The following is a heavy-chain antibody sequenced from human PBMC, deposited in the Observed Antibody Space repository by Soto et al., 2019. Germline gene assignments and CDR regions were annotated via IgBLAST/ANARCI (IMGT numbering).Heavy chain of an antibody. J-gene: IGHJ6*02. Sequence: PGGSLRLSCAASGFTFSTYAMSWVRQAPGKGPEWVSAISGSGGSTYYADSVKGRFTISRDNSKNTLYLQMNSLRAEDTAVYYCAKGGNDSSGYYYPYYYYGMDVWGQGTTVTVSS. CDR2: ISGSGGST. V-gene: IGHV3-23*01. CDR3: AKGGNDSSGYYYPYYYYGMDV. D-gene: IGHD3-22*01. CDR1: GFTFSTYA.